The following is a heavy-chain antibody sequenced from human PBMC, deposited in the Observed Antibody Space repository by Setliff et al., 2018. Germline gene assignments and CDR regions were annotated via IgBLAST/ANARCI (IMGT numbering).Heavy chain of an antibody. CDR2: IHPSGGST. D-gene: IGHD5-18*01. CDR1: GYTLSKYY. Sequence: ASVKVSCKASGYTLSKYYMHWVRQAPGQGLEWMGIIHPSGGSTTYAQKFQGRVTMTRDTSTGTVNMELRSLRTEDTAVYYCAREGVDTRSSTDYRYYMDVWGKGTTVTVSS. J-gene: IGHJ6*03. CDR3: AREGVDTRSSTDYRYYMDV. V-gene: IGHV1-46*01.